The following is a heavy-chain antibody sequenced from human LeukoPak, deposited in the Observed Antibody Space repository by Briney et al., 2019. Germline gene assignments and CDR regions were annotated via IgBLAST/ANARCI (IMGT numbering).Heavy chain of an antibody. CDR2: ISSSSSYV. V-gene: IGHV3-21*01. Sequence: PGGSLRLSCAASGFTFSSYSMNWVRQAPGKGLEWVSSISSSSSYVYYADSVKGRFTISRDNAKNSLYLQMNSLRAEDTAVYYCARDSAVAGTYWGQGTLVTVSS. D-gene: IGHD6-19*01. CDR1: GFTFSSYS. J-gene: IGHJ4*02. CDR3: ARDSAVAGTY.